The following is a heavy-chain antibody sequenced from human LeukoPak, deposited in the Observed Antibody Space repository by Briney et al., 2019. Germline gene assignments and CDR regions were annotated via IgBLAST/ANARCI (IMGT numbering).Heavy chain of an antibody. Sequence: ASVKVSCKASGYTFTGYYMHWVGQAPGQGLEWMGWINPNSGGTNYAQKFQGRVTMTRDTSISTAYMELSRLRSDDTAVYYCARDRFGTVAARAFDIWGQGTMVTVSS. CDR2: INPNSGGT. D-gene: IGHD4-23*01. CDR3: ARDRFGTVAARAFDI. CDR1: GYTFTGYY. V-gene: IGHV1-2*02. J-gene: IGHJ3*02.